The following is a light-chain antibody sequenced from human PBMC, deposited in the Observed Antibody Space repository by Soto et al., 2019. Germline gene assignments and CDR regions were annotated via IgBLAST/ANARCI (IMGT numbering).Light chain of an antibody. J-gene: IGKJ1*01. CDR2: KAS. Sequence: DIQMTQSPSTVSASVGDRVTITCRASQSISSWLAWYQQKPGKAPKLLIYKASSLESGVPSSFSGSGSGTEFTPTISSLQPDDFATYYCQQYNGYPRTFGQGTKVEV. CDR3: QQYNGYPRT. CDR1: QSISSW. V-gene: IGKV1-5*03.